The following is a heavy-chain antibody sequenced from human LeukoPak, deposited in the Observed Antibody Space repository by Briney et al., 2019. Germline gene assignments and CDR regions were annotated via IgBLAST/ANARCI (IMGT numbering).Heavy chain of an antibody. CDR1: GYTFTSYY. D-gene: IGHD3-10*01. J-gene: IGHJ4*02. CDR2: INPSGGST. V-gene: IGHV1-46*01. CDR3: ARDRNYGSGSWGFGY. Sequence: ASVKVSCKASGYTFTSYYMHWVRQAPGQGLEWMGIINPSGGSTSYAQKFQGRVTMTRDMSTSTVYMELSSLRSEDTAVYYCARDRNYGSGSWGFGYWGQGTLVTVSS.